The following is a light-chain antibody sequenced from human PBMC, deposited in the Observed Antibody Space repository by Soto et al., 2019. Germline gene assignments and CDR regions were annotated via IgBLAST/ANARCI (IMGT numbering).Light chain of an antibody. V-gene: IGKV3-11*01. CDR2: DAS. J-gene: IGKJ5*01. CDR3: QQRSNWPPIT. Sequence: EIVLTQSPATLSLSPGERATLSCRASPSVSSYLAWYQQKPGQSPRLLIYDASNRATGIPARFSGSGSGTDFTLTISSLEPEDFAVYYCQQRSNWPPITLGQGTRLEIK. CDR1: PSVSSY.